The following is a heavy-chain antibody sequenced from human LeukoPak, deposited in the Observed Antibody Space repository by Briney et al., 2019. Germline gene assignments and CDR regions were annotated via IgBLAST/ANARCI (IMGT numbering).Heavy chain of an antibody. CDR2: ISSSSSYI. J-gene: IGHJ4*02. CDR3: ARDRPDFGVVIPLDY. Sequence: GGSLRLSCAASGFTSSSYSMNWVRQAPGKGLEWVSSISSSSSYIYYADSVKGRFTISRDNAKNSLYLQMNSLRAEDTAVYYCARDRPDFGVVIPLDYWGQGTLVTVSS. D-gene: IGHD3-3*01. V-gene: IGHV3-21*01. CDR1: GFTSSSYS.